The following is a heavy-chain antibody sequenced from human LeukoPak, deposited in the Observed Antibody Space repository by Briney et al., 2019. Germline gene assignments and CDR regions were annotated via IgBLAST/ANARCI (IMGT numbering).Heavy chain of an antibody. Sequence: SETLSLTCAVYGGSFSGYYWSWIRQPPGKGLEWIGEINHSGSTNYNPSLKSRVTISVDTSKNQFSLKLGSVTAADTAVYYCARGRRGGWYNWFDPWGQGTLVTVSS. J-gene: IGHJ5*02. D-gene: IGHD6-19*01. CDR1: GGSFSGYY. CDR2: INHSGST. CDR3: ARGRRGGWYNWFDP. V-gene: IGHV4-34*01.